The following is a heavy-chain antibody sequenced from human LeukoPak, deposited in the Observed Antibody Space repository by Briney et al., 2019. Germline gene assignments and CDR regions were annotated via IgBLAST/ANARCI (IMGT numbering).Heavy chain of an antibody. V-gene: IGHV1-2*02. J-gene: IGHJ6*03. CDR3: ARPNSMVRGVIVHYYYYYYMDV. CDR1: GYTFTGYY. CDR2: INPNSGGT. D-gene: IGHD3-10*01. Sequence: GASVKVFCKASGYTFTGYYMHWVRQAPGQGLEWMGWINPNSGGTNYAQKFQGRVTMTRNTSISTAYMELSSLRSEDTAVYYCARPNSMVRGVIVHYYYYYYMDVWGKGTTVTISS.